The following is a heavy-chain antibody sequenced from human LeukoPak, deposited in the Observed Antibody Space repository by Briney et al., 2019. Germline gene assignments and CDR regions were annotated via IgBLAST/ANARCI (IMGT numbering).Heavy chain of an antibody. J-gene: IGHJ4*02. V-gene: IGHV3-23*01. CDR2: ITGHYHNT. CDR1: GFTFNSFA. D-gene: IGHD2-8*02. CDR3: VRGVLETCSGAVCYPFDS. Sequence: GGSLRLSCAASGFTFNSFAMNWVRQTPRKGLEWVASITGHYHNTYIADFVKGRFTISRDNSKNTVFLQMNSLRVDDTAVYYCVRGVLETCSGAVCYPFDSWGQGSLVTVSS.